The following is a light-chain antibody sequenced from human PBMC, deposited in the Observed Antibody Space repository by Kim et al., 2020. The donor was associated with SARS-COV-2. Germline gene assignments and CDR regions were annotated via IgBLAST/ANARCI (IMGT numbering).Light chain of an antibody. CDR1: QSVTRH. CDR3: QQYSNWPPYT. J-gene: IGKJ2*01. V-gene: IGKV3-15*01. CDR2: DTS. Sequence: VSPGESATLSCTASQSVTRHLAWYQQKPGQPPRLVIYDTSTRATGIPARFKGSGSGTEFTLTISSLQSEDCAVYYCQQYSNWPPYTFGQGTKLEI.